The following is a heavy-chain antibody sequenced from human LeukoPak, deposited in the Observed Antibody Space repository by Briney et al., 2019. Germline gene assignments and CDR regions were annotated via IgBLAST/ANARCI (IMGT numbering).Heavy chain of an antibody. CDR2: ISSSSSYI. CDR1: GFTFSSYS. J-gene: IGHJ4*02. V-gene: IGHV3-21*01. D-gene: IGHD3-3*01. CDR3: ARDLPHRLIRGFLEWTRDY. Sequence: GGSLRLSCAASGFTFSSYSINWVRQAPGKGLEWVSSISSSSSYIYYADSVKGRFTISRDNAKNSLYLQMNSLRAEDTAVYYCARDLPHRLIRGFLEWTRDYWGQGTLVTVSS.